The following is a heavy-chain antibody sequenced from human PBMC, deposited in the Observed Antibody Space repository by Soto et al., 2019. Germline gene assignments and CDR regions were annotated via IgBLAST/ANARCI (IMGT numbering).Heavy chain of an antibody. Sequence: QVQLVQSGAEVKKPGASVKVSCKASGYTFTSYDINWMRQATGQGLEWMGWMNPNSGNTGYAQKFQGRVTMTRNTSISTAYMELSSLRSEDTAVYYCAREYCSSTSCYGYYYYYGMDVWGQGTTVTVSS. J-gene: IGHJ6*02. CDR2: MNPNSGNT. CDR1: GYTFTSYD. CDR3: AREYCSSTSCYGYYYYYGMDV. V-gene: IGHV1-8*01. D-gene: IGHD2-2*01.